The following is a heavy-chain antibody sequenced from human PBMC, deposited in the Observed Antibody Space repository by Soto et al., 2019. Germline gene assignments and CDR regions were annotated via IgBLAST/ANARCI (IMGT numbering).Heavy chain of an antibody. CDR2: INHSGST. CDR1: GGSFSGYY. D-gene: IGHD2-8*02. V-gene: IGHV4-34*01. J-gene: IGHJ4*02. Sequence: SETLSLSCAVYGGSFSGYYWTWIRQPPGTGLEWIGEINHSGSTNYNPSLKSRVTISVDTSKNQFSLKLTSVTAADTAVYYCARDKITGLFDYWGLGTLVTVSS. CDR3: ARDKITGLFDY.